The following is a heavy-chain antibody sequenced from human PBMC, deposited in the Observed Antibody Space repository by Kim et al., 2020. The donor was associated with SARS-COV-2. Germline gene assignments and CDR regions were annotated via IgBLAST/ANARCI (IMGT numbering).Heavy chain of an antibody. Sequence: GGSLRLSCAASGFTFSDYYMSWIRQAPGKGLEWVSYISSSGSTIYYADSVKGRFTISRDNAKNSLYLQMNSLRAEDTAVYYCARVPHITMPPFDYYYGMDVWGHGATVTVS. V-gene: IGHV3-11*04. J-gene: IGHJ6*02. D-gene: IGHD3-10*01. CDR1: GFTFSDYY. CDR3: ARVPHITMPPFDYYYGMDV. CDR2: ISSSGSTI.